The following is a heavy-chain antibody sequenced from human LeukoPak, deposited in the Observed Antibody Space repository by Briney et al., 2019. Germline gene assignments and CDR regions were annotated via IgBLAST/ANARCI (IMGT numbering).Heavy chain of an antibody. J-gene: IGHJ4*02. D-gene: IGHD5-18*01. CDR3: ARSDTAMKFDY. Sequence: SETLSLTCTVSGGSISPYYWSWIRLPPGKGLEWIGYIYYSGSTYYNPSLKSRVTISVDTSKNQFSLKLSSVTAADTAVYYCARSDTAMKFDYWGQGTLVTVSS. CDR2: IYYSGST. CDR1: GGSISPYY. V-gene: IGHV4-59*06.